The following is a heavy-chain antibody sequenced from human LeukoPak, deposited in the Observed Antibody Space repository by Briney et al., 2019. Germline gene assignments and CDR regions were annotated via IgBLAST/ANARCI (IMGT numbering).Heavy chain of an antibody. CDR1: GFTFSSYW. CDR2: IKQDGSEK. D-gene: IGHD6-13*01. Sequence: GGSLRLSCAASGFTFSSYWMSWVRQAPGKGLEWVANIKQDGSEKNYVDSVKGRFTISRDNAKNSLYLQMNSLRAEDTAVYYCARDLKAVGSSPVPAYYYGMDVWGQGTTVTVSS. CDR3: ARDLKAVGSSPVPAYYYGMDV. J-gene: IGHJ6*02. V-gene: IGHV3-7*01.